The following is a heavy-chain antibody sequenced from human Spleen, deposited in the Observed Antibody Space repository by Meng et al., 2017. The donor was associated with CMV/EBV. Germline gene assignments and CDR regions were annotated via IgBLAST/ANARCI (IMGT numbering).Heavy chain of an antibody. J-gene: IGHJ3*02. Sequence: GLNFSSYAMSWVRQAPGKGLEWVSAISGSGGSTYYADSVKGRFTISRDNSKNTLYLQMNSLRAEDTAVYYCAKDRGYYDSNAFDIWGQGTMVTVSS. V-gene: IGHV3-23*01. CDR1: GLNFSSYA. CDR3: AKDRGYYDSNAFDI. CDR2: ISGSGGST. D-gene: IGHD3-22*01.